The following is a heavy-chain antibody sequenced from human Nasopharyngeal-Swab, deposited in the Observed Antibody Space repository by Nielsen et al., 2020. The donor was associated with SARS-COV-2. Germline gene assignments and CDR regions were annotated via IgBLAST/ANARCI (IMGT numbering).Heavy chain of an antibody. CDR3: ARGQTYGSGSYYSVLYYYYGMDV. V-gene: IGHV1-8*02. J-gene: IGHJ6*02. D-gene: IGHD3-10*01. Sequence: ASVKVSCKASGSIFNSYDINWVRQATGQGLEWMGWMNPNSGNTGYAQKFQGRVTMTRNTSISTAYMELSSLRSEDTAVYYCARGQTYGSGSYYSVLYYYYGMDVWGQGTTVTVSS. CDR1: GSIFNSYD. CDR2: MNPNSGNT.